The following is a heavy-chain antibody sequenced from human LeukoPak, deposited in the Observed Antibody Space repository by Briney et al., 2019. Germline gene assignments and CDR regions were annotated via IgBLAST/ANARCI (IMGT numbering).Heavy chain of an antibody. CDR3: ARVLPVGASEG. D-gene: IGHD1-26*01. Sequence: ASVKVSCKASGYTFTGYYMHWVRQAPGQGLEWMGWINPNSGDTNYAQKLQGRVTMTRDTSISTAYMELSRLRSDDTAVYYCARVLPVGASEGWGQGTLVTVSS. CDR2: INPNSGDT. J-gene: IGHJ4*02. V-gene: IGHV1-2*02. CDR1: GYTFTGYY.